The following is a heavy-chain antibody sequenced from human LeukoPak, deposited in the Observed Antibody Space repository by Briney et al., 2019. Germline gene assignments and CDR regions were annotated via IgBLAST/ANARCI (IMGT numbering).Heavy chain of an antibody. J-gene: IGHJ4*02. Sequence: ASVKVSCKASGGTFSSYAISWVRQAPGQGLEWMGGIIPIFGTANYAQKFQGRVTITADKSTSTAYMELSSLRSEDTAVYYCAREGMATTTNYWGQGTLVTVSS. V-gene: IGHV1-69*06. CDR3: AREGMATTTNY. D-gene: IGHD5-24*01. CDR1: GGTFSSYA. CDR2: IIPIFGTA.